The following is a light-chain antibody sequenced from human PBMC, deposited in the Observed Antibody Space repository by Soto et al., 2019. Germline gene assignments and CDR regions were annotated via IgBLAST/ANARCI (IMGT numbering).Light chain of an antibody. CDR3: QSYDSSRSVV. V-gene: IGLV1-40*01. CDR2: GNS. Sequence: QSVLTQPPSVSGAPGQRVTISCTGSSSNIGAGYDVHWYQQLPGTAPKLLIYGNSNRPSGVPDRFSGSKSGTSASLAITGLQAEDEAAYYCQSYDSSRSVVFGGGTKVTFL. J-gene: IGLJ2*01. CDR1: SSNIGAGYD.